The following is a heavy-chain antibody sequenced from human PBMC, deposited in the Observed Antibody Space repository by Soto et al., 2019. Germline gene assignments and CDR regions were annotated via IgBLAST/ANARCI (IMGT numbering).Heavy chain of an antibody. CDR2: IDPSDSYT. CDR1: GYSFTSYW. CDR3: ATTGYDSSGYYQADWFDP. D-gene: IGHD3-22*01. V-gene: IGHV5-10-1*01. Sequence: GESLKISCKGSGYSFTSYWISWVRQMPGKGLEWMGRIDPSDSYTNYSPSFQGHVTISADKSISTAYLQWSSLKASGTAMYYCATTGYDSSGYYQADWFDPWGQGTLVTVSS. J-gene: IGHJ5*02.